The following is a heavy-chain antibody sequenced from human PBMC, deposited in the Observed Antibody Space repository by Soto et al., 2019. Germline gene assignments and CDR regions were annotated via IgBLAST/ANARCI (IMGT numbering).Heavy chain of an antibody. V-gene: IGHV1-18*01. CDR2: ISPHNRNT. Sequence: ASVKVSCKASGYTFGHFYITWVRQAPGQGLEWMGAISPHNRNTNYAEKFRGRVTMTTDTSTTTAYMELRSLRSDDTAVYYCARDEGGYDILTGYYKAHHFDQWGQGALVTGS. D-gene: IGHD3-9*01. CDR3: ARDEGGYDILTGYYKAHHFDQ. CDR1: GYTFGHFY. J-gene: IGHJ4*02.